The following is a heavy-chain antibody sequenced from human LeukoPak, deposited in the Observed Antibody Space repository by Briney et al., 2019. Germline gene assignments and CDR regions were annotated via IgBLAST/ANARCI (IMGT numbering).Heavy chain of an antibody. D-gene: IGHD3-22*01. V-gene: IGHV4-34*01. CDR3: VTYYYES. Sequence: QSSETLSLTCAVYGGSFSGYYWSWIRQPPGKGLEWIGEINHSGSTNYNPSLKSRVTISVDTSKNQFSLKLSSVTAADTAVYYCVTYYYESWGQGTLVTVSS. CDR1: GGSFSGYY. J-gene: IGHJ4*02. CDR2: INHSGST.